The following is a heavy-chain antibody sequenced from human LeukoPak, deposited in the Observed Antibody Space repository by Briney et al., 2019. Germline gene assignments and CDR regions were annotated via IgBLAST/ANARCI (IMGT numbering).Heavy chain of an antibody. V-gene: IGHV3-30-3*01. D-gene: IGHD5-12*01. CDR1: GFTFSSYA. Sequence: PGGSLRLSCAASGFTFSSYAMHWVRQAPGKGLEWVALISYDGSNKYYADSVKGRFTISRDNSKNTLYLQMNSLRAEGTAVYYCARGTGGRVATISYYYYGMDVWGQGTTVTVSS. J-gene: IGHJ6*02. CDR2: ISYDGSNK. CDR3: ARGTGGRVATISYYYYGMDV.